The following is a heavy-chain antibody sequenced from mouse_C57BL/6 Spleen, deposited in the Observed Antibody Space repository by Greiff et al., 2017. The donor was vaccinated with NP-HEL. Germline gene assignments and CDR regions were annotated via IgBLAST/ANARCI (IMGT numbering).Heavy chain of an antibody. J-gene: IGHJ2*01. D-gene: IGHD4-1*01. CDR2: ISDGGSYT. CDR1: GFTFSSYA. V-gene: IGHV5-4*01. Sequence: DVQLVESGGGLVKPGGSLKLSCAASGFTFSSYAMSWVRQTPEKRLEWVATISDGGSYTYYPDNVKGRFTISRDNAKNNLYMQMSHLKSEDTAMDYCAREEANGDVFDYWGQGTTLTVSS. CDR3: AREEANGDVFDY.